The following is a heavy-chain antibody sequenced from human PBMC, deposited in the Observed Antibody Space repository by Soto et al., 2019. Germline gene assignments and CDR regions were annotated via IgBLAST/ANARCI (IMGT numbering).Heavy chain of an antibody. J-gene: IGHJ6*03. D-gene: IGHD3-10*01. CDR2: IYHSGTT. CDR3: ARAYGSGSYSTRTYYYYYVDV. CDR1: SGSISSSNW. Sequence: QVQLQESGPGLVKPSGTLSLTCAVSSGSISSSNWWSWVRQPPGKGLVRIGEIYHSGTTDYNPPLKSRVTISVDKCKNEVSLKLSAVTSADTAVYYCARAYGSGSYSTRTYYYYYVDVWGKGTTVTLSS. V-gene: IGHV4-4*02.